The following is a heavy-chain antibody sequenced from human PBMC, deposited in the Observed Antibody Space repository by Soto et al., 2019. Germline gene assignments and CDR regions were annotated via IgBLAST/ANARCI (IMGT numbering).Heavy chain of an antibody. D-gene: IGHD1-1*01. Sequence: DVQLVESGGGLIQPGASLRLSCAAFGLTISGKKYVAWVRQAPGKALEWVSALYDVDGSFYADSVTGRFTTSSDSSKTTVYLQMNDLRPDDTAVYYCATWHEREHAFDVWGQGTTVTISS. CDR2: LYDVDGS. CDR3: ATWHEREHAFDV. CDR1: GLTISGKKY. V-gene: IGHV3-53*01. J-gene: IGHJ3*01.